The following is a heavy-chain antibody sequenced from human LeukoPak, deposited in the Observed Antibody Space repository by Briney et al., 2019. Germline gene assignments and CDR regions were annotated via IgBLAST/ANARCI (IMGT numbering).Heavy chain of an antibody. CDR3: ARAEGLFSGSVYGMDV. J-gene: IGHJ6*02. V-gene: IGHV3-53*01. Sequence: PGGSLRLSCAVSGFTVSSKYMSWVRQAPGKGLEWVSPIYSGGNTYYADSVKGRFTISRDNSKNTLYLQMNGLRAEDSAVYYCARAEGLFSGSVYGMDVWGQGTTVTVSS. CDR2: IYSGGNT. D-gene: IGHD3-10*01. CDR1: GFTVSSKY.